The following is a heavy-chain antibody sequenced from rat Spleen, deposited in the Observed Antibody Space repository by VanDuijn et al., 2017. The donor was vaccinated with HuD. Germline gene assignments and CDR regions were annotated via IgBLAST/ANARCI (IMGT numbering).Heavy chain of an antibody. J-gene: IGHJ2*01. CDR2: ISTSGGST. Sequence: EVQLVESGGGLVQPGRSLKLSCAASGFTFSNYGMAWVRQAPTKGLEWVATISTSGGSTYYRDSVKGRFTISRDNAKSTLYLQMDSLRSEDTGTYYCTTGGDWGQGVMVTVSS. V-gene: IGHV5-29*01. CDR3: TTGGD. CDR1: GFTFSNYG. D-gene: IGHD5-1*01.